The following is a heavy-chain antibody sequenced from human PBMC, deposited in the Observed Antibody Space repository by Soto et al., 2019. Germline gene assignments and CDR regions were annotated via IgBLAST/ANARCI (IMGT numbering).Heavy chain of an antibody. Sequence: SETLSLTCTVSGVSIISGDYYWILIRQPPGKGLEWIGYIYYSGSTHYNPSLKSRVTISVDTSKNQFSLKLSSVTAADTAVYYCARGPVDYGEDYWGQGTLVTVAS. D-gene: IGHD4-17*01. CDR1: GVSIISGDYY. J-gene: IGHJ4*02. CDR2: IYYSGST. V-gene: IGHV4-30-4*01. CDR3: ARGPVDYGEDY.